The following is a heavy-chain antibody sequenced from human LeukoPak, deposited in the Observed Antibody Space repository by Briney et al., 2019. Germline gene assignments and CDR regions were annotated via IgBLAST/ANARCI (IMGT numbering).Heavy chain of an antibody. CDR2: INHSGST. CDR3: ARGPFYYYDSSGYEH. J-gene: IGHJ4*02. Sequence: SETLSLTCAVSGGSIINSNWWSWVRQPPGKGLEWIGEINHSGSTNYNPSLKSRVTISVDTSKNQFSLKLSSVTAADTAVYYCARGPFYYYDSSGYEHWGQGTLVTVSS. CDR1: GGSIINSNW. D-gene: IGHD3-22*01. V-gene: IGHV4-4*02.